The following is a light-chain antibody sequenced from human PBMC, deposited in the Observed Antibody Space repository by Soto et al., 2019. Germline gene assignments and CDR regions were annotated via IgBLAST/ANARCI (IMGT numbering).Light chain of an antibody. Sequence: QSVLTQPPSASGTPGQRVTISYSGSRSNIGSDTVNWYQQLPETAPKLLIYSNNQRPSGVPDRFSGSKSGTSASLAISGLQSEDEADYYCAAWDGSLNGWVFGGGTKLTVL. V-gene: IGLV1-44*01. CDR2: SNN. J-gene: IGLJ3*02. CDR3: AAWDGSLNGWV. CDR1: RSNIGSDT.